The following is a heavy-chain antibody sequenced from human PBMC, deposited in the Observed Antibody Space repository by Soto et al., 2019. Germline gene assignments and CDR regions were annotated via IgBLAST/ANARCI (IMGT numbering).Heavy chain of an antibody. Sequence: SGPTLVNPTQTLTLTCTFSGFSLSTSGMCVSWIRQPPGKALEWLALIDWDDDKYYSTSLKTRLTISKDTSKNQVVLTMTNMDPVDTATYYCARMSAAYSYGPAPFDYWGQGTLVTVSS. CDR1: GFSLSTSGMC. D-gene: IGHD5-18*01. CDR3: ARMSAAYSYGPAPFDY. V-gene: IGHV2-70*01. J-gene: IGHJ4*02. CDR2: IDWDDDK.